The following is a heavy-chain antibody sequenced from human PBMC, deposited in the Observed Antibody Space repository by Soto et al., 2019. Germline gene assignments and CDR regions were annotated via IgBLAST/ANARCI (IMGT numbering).Heavy chain of an antibody. CDR3: ARSPFAGSDAFDI. J-gene: IGHJ3*02. CDR1: GYPFRY. Sequence: ASVKVSCKASGYPFRYLHWVRQAPGQALEWMGWITPFKSDTNYAQKFQDRVTITRDRSVSTAYMELSNLRSDDTAMYYCARSPFAGSDAFDIWGQGTMVTVSS. D-gene: IGHD1-1*01. V-gene: IGHV1-45*02. CDR2: ITPFKSDT.